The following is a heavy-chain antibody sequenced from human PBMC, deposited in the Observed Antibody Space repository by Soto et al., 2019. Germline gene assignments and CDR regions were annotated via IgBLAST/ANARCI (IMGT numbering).Heavy chain of an antibody. CDR3: ARDGSGYSTD. J-gene: IGHJ4*02. CDR1: GFTFRDYW. Sequence: VQLVESGGGLVQPGGSLRLSCVASGFTFRDYWMSWPRQAPGKGLEWVANTNQDGRERNSVDSVKGRSTISRDNAKNSMHLQMNSLRAEDNAVYYCARDGSGYSTDWGQGTLVTVSS. D-gene: IGHD5-18*01. CDR2: TNQDGRER. V-gene: IGHV3-7*01.